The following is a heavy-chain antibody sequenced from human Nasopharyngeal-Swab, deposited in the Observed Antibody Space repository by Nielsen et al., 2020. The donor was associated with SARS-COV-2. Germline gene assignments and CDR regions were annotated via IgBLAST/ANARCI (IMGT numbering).Heavy chain of an antibody. D-gene: IGHD3-10*01. V-gene: IGHV3-30*03. J-gene: IGHJ6*02. CDR3: AREKGFQVLLDYYYHGLDV. CDR1: GFIFTSFG. Sequence: GESLKISCAASGFIFTSFGMHWVRQAPGKGLEWVAVISYDGNNKNYADAVKGRFTISRDDSKNTVYLQMNSLGAEDTAVYYCAREKGFQVLLDYYYHGLDVWGHGTAVTVSS. CDR2: ISYDGNNK.